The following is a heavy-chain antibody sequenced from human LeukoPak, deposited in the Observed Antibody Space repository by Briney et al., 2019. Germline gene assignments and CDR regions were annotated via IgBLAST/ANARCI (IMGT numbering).Heavy chain of an antibody. J-gene: IGHJ4*02. CDR3: AKVGGDGDYLYYFDY. D-gene: IGHD4-17*01. V-gene: IGHV3-23*01. CDR1: GFTFSSYA. CDR2: ISGSGGST. Sequence: GGSLRLSCAASGFTFSSYAMSWVRQAPGKGLEWVLAISGSGGSTYYADSVKGRFTISRDNSKNTLYLQMNSLRAEDTAVYYCAKVGGDGDYLYYFDYWGQGTLVTVSS.